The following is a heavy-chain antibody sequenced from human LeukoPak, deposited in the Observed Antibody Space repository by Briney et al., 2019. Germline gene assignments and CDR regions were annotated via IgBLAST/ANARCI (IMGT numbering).Heavy chain of an antibody. Sequence: PGGSLRLSCAASGFNVGSKHMNWVRQAPGKGLEWVSGIYPGGDSYYADSLKGRFINSRDISKNTVFLQMNSLRDEDTAVYYCARLNFGDDYWGQGALVTVSS. V-gene: IGHV3-53*01. J-gene: IGHJ4*02. CDR2: IYPGGDS. CDR3: ARLNFGDDY. D-gene: IGHD4-17*01. CDR1: GFNVGSKH.